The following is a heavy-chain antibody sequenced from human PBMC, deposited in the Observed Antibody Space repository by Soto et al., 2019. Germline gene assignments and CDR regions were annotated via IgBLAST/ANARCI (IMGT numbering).Heavy chain of an antibody. D-gene: IGHD3-3*01. CDR1: GCTCSNYA. J-gene: IGHJ6*03. CDR3: ARVRFSENVLRFLEWLSEYYYYYMDV. CDR2: ISCDGSNK. V-gene: IGHV3-33*08. Sequence: GGSLRLSCASSGCTCSNYAMSWVRQATGKGLEWVSVISCDGSNKYYADSVKGRFTISRDNSKNTLYLQMNSLRAEDTAVYYCARVRFSENVLRFLEWLSEYYYYYMDVWGKGTTVTVSS.